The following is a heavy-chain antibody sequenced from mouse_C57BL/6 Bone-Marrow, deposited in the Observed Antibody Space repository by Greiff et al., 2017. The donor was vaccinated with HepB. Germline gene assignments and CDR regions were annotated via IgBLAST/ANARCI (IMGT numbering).Heavy chain of an antibody. D-gene: IGHD1-1*01. CDR2: IYPGSGNT. CDR1: GYTFTDYY. J-gene: IGHJ1*03. Sequence: VKLVESGAELVRPGASVKLSCKASGYTFTDYYINWVKQRPGQGLEWIARIYPGSGNTYYNEKFKGKATLTAEKSSSTAYMQLSSLTSEDSAVYCCARSAVVPWYFDGWGRGTTVTVSS. CDR3: ARSAVVPWYFDG. V-gene: IGHV1-76*01.